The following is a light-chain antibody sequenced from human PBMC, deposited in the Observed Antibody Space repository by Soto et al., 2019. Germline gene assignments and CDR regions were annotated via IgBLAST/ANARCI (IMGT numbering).Light chain of an antibody. CDR3: QQYNSYSWT. CDR1: QSISSR. Sequence: DIQMTQSPSTLSASVGDRVTITCRASQSISSRLAWYQQKPGRAPKLLIYKASSSESGVPSRFSGSESGTEFTLTISSLQPDDFATYYCQQYNSYSWTFGQGTKVDIK. J-gene: IGKJ1*01. V-gene: IGKV1-5*03. CDR2: KAS.